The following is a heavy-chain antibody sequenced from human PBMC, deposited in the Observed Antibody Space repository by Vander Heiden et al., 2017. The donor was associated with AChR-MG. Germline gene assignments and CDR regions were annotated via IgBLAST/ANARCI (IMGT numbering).Heavy chain of an antibody. CDR3: ARGSPDNYLYKWLDP. V-gene: IGHV4-30-2*01. CDR1: GGLIGSSSFP. CDR2: ILYNGSA. Sequence: QLQLQESGSRLVRPPQTLSLTCAASGGLIGSSSFPRSAYPCHRNRQPPGKGLEWIGHILYNGSAYYQPSLKSRVTISLDRSNNEFSLRMTSVSAADTAFYFCARGSPDNYLYKWLDPWGQGTLVTVSS. D-gene: IGHD1-1*01. J-gene: IGHJ5*02.